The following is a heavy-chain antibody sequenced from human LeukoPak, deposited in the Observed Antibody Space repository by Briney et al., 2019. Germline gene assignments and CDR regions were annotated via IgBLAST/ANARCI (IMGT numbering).Heavy chain of an antibody. V-gene: IGHV4-34*01. CDR1: GGSFSGYY. D-gene: IGHD4-17*01. CDR2: IYHSGST. Sequence: PSETLSLTCAVYGGSFSGYYWSWIRQPPGKGLEWIGYIYHSGSTYYNPSLKSRVTISVDRSKNQFSLKLSSVTAADTAVYYCARSDYGDNWYFDLWGRGTLVTVSS. J-gene: IGHJ2*01. CDR3: ARSDYGDNWYFDL.